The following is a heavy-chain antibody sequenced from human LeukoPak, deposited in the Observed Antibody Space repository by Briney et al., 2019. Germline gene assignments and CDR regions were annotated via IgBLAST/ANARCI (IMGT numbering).Heavy chain of an antibody. CDR1: GYSFTSYW. V-gene: IGHV5-51*01. D-gene: IGHD6-6*01. CDR3: ARPVRIAARPSGFGY. Sequence: GESLKISCKGSGYSFTSYWSGWVRRMPGKGLEWMGIIYPGDSDTRYSPSFQGQVTISADKSISTAYLQWSSLKASDTAMYYCARPVRIAARPSGFGYWGQGTLVTVSS. CDR2: IYPGDSDT. J-gene: IGHJ4*02.